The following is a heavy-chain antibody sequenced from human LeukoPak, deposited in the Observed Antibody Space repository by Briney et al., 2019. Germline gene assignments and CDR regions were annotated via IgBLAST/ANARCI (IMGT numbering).Heavy chain of an antibody. D-gene: IGHD3-10*01. Sequence: GGSLRLSCAASGFTFSSYAMHWVRQAPGKGLEWVAVISYDGSNKYYADSVKGRFTISRDNPKNTLYLQMNSLRAEDTAVYYCARVLLWFGELPYYWGQGTLVTVSS. CDR1: GFTFSSYA. CDR3: ARVLLWFGELPYY. J-gene: IGHJ4*02. CDR2: ISYDGSNK. V-gene: IGHV3-30-3*01.